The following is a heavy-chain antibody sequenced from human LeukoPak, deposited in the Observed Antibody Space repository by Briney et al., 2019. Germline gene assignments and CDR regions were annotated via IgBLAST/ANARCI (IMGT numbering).Heavy chain of an antibody. D-gene: IGHD6-13*01. CDR3: ARGPGSSWYRGYFEY. Sequence: SETLSLTCTVSGGSISRGDYYWSWIRQPPGKGLEWMGYIYYSGGTYYNPSLKSRVAISLYTSKNRGSLKLSSVTAADTAVYYCARGPGSSWYRGYFEYWAQGTLVTVSS. CDR1: GGSISRGDYY. J-gene: IGHJ4*02. CDR2: IYYSGGT. V-gene: IGHV4-30-4*08.